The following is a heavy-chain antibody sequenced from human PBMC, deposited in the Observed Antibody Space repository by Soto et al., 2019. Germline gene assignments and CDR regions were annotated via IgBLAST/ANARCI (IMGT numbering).Heavy chain of an antibody. V-gene: IGHV3-30-3*01. CDR3: ARVYGSRSYFGY. J-gene: IGHJ4*02. Sequence: QVQLVESGGGVVQPGRSLRLSCAASGFTFSSYAMHWVRQAPGKGLEWVAVISYDGSNKYYADSVKGRFTISRDNSKNTLYLQMNSLRAEDTAVYYCARVYGSRSYFGYWGQGTLVTVSS. CDR1: GFTFSSYA. D-gene: IGHD3-10*01. CDR2: ISYDGSNK.